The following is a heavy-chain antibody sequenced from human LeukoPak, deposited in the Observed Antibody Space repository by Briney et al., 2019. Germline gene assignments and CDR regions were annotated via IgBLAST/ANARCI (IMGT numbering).Heavy chain of an antibody. CDR1: GYTFTSYD. J-gene: IGHJ6*03. V-gene: IGHV1-8*01. Sequence: ASVKVSCKASGYTFTSYDINWVRQATGQGLEWMGWMNPNSGNTGYAQKVQGRVTITRNTSISKAYMELSRQRSEDTDVYYCAREARECSSTSCYPYYYYMDVWGKGTTVTVSS. D-gene: IGHD2-2*01. CDR2: MNPNSGNT. CDR3: AREARECSSTSCYPYYYYMDV.